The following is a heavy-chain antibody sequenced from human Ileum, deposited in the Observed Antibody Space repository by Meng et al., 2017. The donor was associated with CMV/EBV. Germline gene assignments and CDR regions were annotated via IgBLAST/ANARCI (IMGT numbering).Heavy chain of an antibody. CDR1: GFTFDDYS. V-gene: IGHV3-43*01. Sequence: EVQLVEVGGLVVQTGGSLRLSCAASGFTFDDYSMHWVRQRPGKGLEWISIINWDGTNTDYADSVRGRFTISRDNSRNSLYLEMNSLRTEDTAFYFCARDGHWGQGTLVTVSS. J-gene: IGHJ4*02. CDR2: INWDGTNT. CDR3: ARDGH.